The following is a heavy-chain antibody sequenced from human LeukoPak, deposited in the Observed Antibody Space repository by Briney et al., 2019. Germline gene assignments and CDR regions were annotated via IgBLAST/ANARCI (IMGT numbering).Heavy chain of an antibody. CDR2: IWYDGSNK. V-gene: IGHV3-33*08. Sequence: PGGSLRLSCAASGFTFSDYYMSWIRQAPGKGLEWVAVIWYDGSNKYYADSVKGRFTISRDNSKNTLYLQMNSLRAEDTAVYCCARDQDTSVVTATLPDYFDYWGQGTLVTVSS. D-gene: IGHD2-21*02. J-gene: IGHJ4*02. CDR1: GFTFSDYY. CDR3: ARDQDTSVVTATLPDYFDY.